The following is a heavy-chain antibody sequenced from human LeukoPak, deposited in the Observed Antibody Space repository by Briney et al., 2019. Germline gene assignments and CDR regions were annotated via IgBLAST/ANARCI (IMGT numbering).Heavy chain of an antibody. V-gene: IGHV4-38-2*01. CDR1: GYSISSGYY. CDR3: ARHLRSGYYFDY. D-gene: IGHD3-3*01. Sequence: SETLSLTCAVSGYSISSGYYWGWIRQPPGKGLEWIGSIYYSGSTYYNPSLKSRVTISVDTSKNQFSLKLSSVTAADTAVYYCARHLRSGYYFDYWGQGTLVTVSS. J-gene: IGHJ4*02. CDR2: IYYSGST.